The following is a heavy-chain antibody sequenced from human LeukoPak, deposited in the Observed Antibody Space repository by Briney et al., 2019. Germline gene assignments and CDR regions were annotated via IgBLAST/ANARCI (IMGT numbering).Heavy chain of an antibody. CDR2: INPNTGGT. Sequence: ASVKVSCKASGYTFTGYYMHWMRQAPGQGLEWMGSINPNTGGTSCAQKFQGRVTLARDTSISTAYMDLSRLTSDDTAVYYCARKSVGDPWDNWGQGTLVTVSS. D-gene: IGHD3-10*01. CDR3: ARKSVGDPWDN. V-gene: IGHV1-2*02. CDR1: GYTFTGYY. J-gene: IGHJ4*02.